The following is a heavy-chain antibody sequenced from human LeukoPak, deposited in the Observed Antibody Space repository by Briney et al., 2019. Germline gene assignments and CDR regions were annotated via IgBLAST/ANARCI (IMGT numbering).Heavy chain of an antibody. Sequence: PGGSLRLSCAASGFSFSSYAMSWVRQAPGKGLEWVSAITGSGVGTYYADSVKGRFTISRDNSKNTLYLQMNSLRAEDTAVYYCAKCADYYDSSGYYRYWGQGTLVTVSS. D-gene: IGHD3-22*01. J-gene: IGHJ4*02. CDR2: ITGSGVGT. V-gene: IGHV3-23*01. CDR1: GFSFSSYA. CDR3: AKCADYYDSSGYYRY.